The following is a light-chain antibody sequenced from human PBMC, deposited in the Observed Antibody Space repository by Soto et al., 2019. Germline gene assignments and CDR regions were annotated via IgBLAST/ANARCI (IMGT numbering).Light chain of an antibody. J-gene: IGKJ5*01. CDR3: QQYIKLPIT. V-gene: IGKV3-15*01. CDR2: DAS. Sequence: ELVMTQSPDTLSVSPGERATLSCMSSQGVSSNLAWYQQKPGQAPRLLISDASTRATGIPDRFSGSGSGTEFTLTVSSLQSEDFAVYYCQQYIKLPITFGQGTRLEIK. CDR1: QGVSSN.